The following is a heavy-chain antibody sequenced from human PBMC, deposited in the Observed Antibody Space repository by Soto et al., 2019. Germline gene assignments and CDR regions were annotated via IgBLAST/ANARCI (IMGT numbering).Heavy chain of an antibody. V-gene: IGHV3-33*01. CDR2: IWYDGSNK. J-gene: IGHJ4*02. D-gene: IGHD5-18*01. CDR1: GFTFSSYG. Sequence: PGGSLRLSCAASGFTFSSYGMHWVRQAPGKGLEWVAVIWYDGSNKYYADSVKGRFTISRDNPKNTLYLQMNSLRAEDTAVYYCARDTAAAGEGPLDYWGQGTLVTVSS. CDR3: ARDTAAAGEGPLDY.